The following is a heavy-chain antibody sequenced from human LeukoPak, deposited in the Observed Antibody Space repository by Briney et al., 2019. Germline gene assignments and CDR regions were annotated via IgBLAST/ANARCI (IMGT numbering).Heavy chain of an antibody. V-gene: IGHV3-74*01. CDR2: IKGDGSTA. CDR1: GFTFSTPP. CDR3: SSLGAPPPYRDY. D-gene: IGHD3-16*02. J-gene: IGHJ4*02. Sequence: GGSLRLSCAASGFTFSTPPMHWVRQAPGKGLVWVSFIKGDGSTATLADSVKGRFTISRDNAKNTLYLQMNSLRAEDTAVYYCSSLGAPPPYRDYWGQGTLVTVSS.